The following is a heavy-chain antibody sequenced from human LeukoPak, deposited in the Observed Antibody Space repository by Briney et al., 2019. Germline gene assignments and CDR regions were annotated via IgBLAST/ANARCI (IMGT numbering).Heavy chain of an antibody. CDR3: AKVDYGDYWYYFDY. CDR2: ISGSGGST. D-gene: IGHD4-17*01. V-gene: IGHV3-23*01. Sequence: PGGSLRLSCSASGFTFSSYAMSWVRQAPGKGLEWVSAISGSGGSTYYADYVKGRFTISRDNSKNTLYLQMNSLRAEDTAVYYCAKVDYGDYWYYFDYWGQGTLVTVSS. CDR1: GFTFSSYA. J-gene: IGHJ4*02.